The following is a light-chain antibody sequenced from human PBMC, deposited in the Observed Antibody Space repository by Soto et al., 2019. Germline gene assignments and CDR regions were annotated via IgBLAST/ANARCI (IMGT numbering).Light chain of an antibody. J-gene: IGKJ5*01. Sequence: DIQMTQSPSSLSASVLDRVTITCRASQSISSYLNWYQQKPGKAPKLLIYAASSLQSGVPSRFSGSGSGTDFTLTISSLQPEDFAVYYCQQYGSSITFGQGTRLEIK. CDR1: QSISSY. V-gene: IGKV1-39*01. CDR3: QQYGSSIT. CDR2: AAS.